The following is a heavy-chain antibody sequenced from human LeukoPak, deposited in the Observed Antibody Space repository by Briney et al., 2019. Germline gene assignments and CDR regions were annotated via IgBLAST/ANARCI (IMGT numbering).Heavy chain of an antibody. D-gene: IGHD3-10*01. J-gene: IGHJ5*02. V-gene: IGHV3-33*01. CDR1: GFTFSSYG. CDR3: ARDHYSSLYGSGSYYNVDWFDP. CDR2: IWYDGSNK. Sequence: GGSLRLSCAASGFTFSSYGMHWVRQAPGKGLEWVAVIWYDGSNKYYADSVKGRFTISRDNSKNTLYLQMNSLRAEDTAVYYCARDHYSSLYGSGSYYNVDWFDPWGQGTLVTVS.